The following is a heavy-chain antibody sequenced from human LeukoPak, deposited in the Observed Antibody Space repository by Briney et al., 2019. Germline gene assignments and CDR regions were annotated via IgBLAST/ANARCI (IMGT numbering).Heavy chain of an antibody. V-gene: IGHV4-39*01. CDR2: IYYSGST. CDR3: ARHDRNDFWSGYRGRIPDY. Sequence: SETLSLTCTVSGGSISSSSYYWGWIRQPPGKGLEWIGSIYYSGSTYYNPSLKSRVTISVDTSKNQFSLKLSSVTAADTAVYYCARHDRNDFWSGYRGRIPDYWGQGTLVTVSS. D-gene: IGHD3-3*01. CDR1: GGSISSSSYY. J-gene: IGHJ4*02.